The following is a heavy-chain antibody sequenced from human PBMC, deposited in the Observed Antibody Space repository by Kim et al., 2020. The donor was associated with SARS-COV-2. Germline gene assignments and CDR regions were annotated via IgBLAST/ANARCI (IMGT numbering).Heavy chain of an antibody. D-gene: IGHD6-13*01. V-gene: IGHV1-2*02. Sequence: QKFQGRGTMTRDTSISTAYMELSRLRSDDTAVYYCARDGAAAGTVALFDYWGQGTLVTVSS. J-gene: IGHJ4*02. CDR3: ARDGAAAGTVALFDY.